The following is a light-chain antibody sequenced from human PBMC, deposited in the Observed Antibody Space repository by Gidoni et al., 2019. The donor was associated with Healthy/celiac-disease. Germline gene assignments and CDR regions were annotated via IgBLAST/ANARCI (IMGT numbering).Light chain of an antibody. V-gene: IGKV2-28*01. J-gene: IGKJ2*04. Sequence: DIVMTQSPLSLPVTPGEPASISCSSSQSLLHSNGYNYLDWYLQKPGQSPQLLIYLGSNRASGVPDRFSGSGSGTDFTLKISRVEAEDVGVYYCMQALQTPCSFGQGTKLEIK. CDR2: LGS. CDR3: MQALQTPCS. CDR1: QSLLHSNGYNY.